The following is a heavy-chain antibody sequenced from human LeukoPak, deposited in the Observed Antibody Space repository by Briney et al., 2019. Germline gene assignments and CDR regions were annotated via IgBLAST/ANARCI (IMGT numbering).Heavy chain of an antibody. CDR1: GFTFSSYA. D-gene: IGHD3-22*01. CDR2: TSGSGGST. V-gene: IGHV3-23*01. J-gene: IGHJ6*02. CDR3: AKDQGYYYDSSGYYILKYYYYGMDV. Sequence: PGGSLRLSCAASGFTFSSYAMSWVRQAPGKGLEWVSATSGSGGSTYYADSVKGRFTISRDNSKNTLYLQMNSLRAEDTAVYYCAKDQGYYYDSSGYYILKYYYYGMDVWGQGTTVTVSS.